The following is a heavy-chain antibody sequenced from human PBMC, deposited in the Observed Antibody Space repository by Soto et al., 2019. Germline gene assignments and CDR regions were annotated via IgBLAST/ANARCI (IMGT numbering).Heavy chain of an antibody. V-gene: IGHV1-18*04. Sequence: ASVKVSCKXSGYTFTRYNINWVRQAPGQGLEWMGWINTYNGNTNYAQKLQGRVTMTTDTSTSTAYMELRSLRSDDTALYYCARESTSGWANWFDPWGQGTLVTVS. CDR2: INTYNGNT. CDR3: ARESTSGWANWFDP. CDR1: GYTFTRYN. D-gene: IGHD6-19*01. J-gene: IGHJ5*02.